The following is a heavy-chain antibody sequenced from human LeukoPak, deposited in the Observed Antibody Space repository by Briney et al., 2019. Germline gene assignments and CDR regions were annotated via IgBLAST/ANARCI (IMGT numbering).Heavy chain of an antibody. V-gene: IGHV3-23*01. CDR1: GFTFSSCA. CDR2: ISGSGINT. J-gene: IGHJ4*02. CDR3: VKMDYGSGSYYNADFDY. D-gene: IGHD3-10*01. Sequence: GGSLRLSCAASGFTFSSCAMSWVRQAPGKGLEWVSTISGSGINTYHADSAKGRFTITRDNSKNTLYLQMNSLRAEDTAVYYCVKMDYGSGSYYNADFDYWGQGTLVTVSS.